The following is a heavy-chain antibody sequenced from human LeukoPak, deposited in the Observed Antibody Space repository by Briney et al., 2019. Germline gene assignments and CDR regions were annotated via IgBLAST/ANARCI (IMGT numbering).Heavy chain of an antibody. CDR3: ARGYLSGWYPS. CDR1: GVSVSSSG. Sequence: VGSLRLSCAVSGVSVSSSGMSWVRQAPGKGLEWISAISVDGEETYYTVSVKGRFFISRDNSKNALFLQMNSVRAGDTAIYYCARGYLSGWYPSWVQGSLVSVSS. CDR2: ISVDGEET. D-gene: IGHD6-19*01. J-gene: IGHJ5*02. V-gene: IGHV3-23*01.